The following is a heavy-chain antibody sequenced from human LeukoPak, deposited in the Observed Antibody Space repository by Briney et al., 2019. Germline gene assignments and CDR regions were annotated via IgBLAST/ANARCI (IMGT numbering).Heavy chain of an antibody. CDR2: IKRDGSDQ. CDR3: VGPKD. V-gene: IGHV3-7*01. J-gene: IGHJ4*02. Sequence: GGSLRLSCAASGFTFSDYWMNWVRQTPGKGLEWVANIKRDGSDQNYVDSVKGRFTISRDNAKNALYLQMNSLRAEDTAMYYCVGPKDWGQGTLVTVSS. CDR1: GFTFSDYW.